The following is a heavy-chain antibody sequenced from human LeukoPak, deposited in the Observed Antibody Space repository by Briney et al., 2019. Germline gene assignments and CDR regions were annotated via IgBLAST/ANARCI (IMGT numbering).Heavy chain of an antibody. D-gene: IGHD4-17*01. CDR2: ITTYNGDT. Sequence: GASVKVSCKASGYSFANYGISWVRQAPGQGLEWMGWITTYNGDTNYAQDLQGRVTMTTDTSTSTAYMELRSLRSDDTAVYYCARGPHLTTVTTNDYWGQGTLVTVSS. CDR1: GYSFANYG. J-gene: IGHJ4*02. CDR3: ARGPHLTTVTTNDY. V-gene: IGHV1-18*01.